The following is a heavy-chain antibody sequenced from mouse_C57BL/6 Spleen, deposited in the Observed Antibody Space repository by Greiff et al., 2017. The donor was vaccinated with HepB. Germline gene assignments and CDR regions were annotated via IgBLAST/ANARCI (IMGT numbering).Heavy chain of an antibody. CDR3: ARHEGVDYDTYYAMDY. CDR1: GYTFTEYT. D-gene: IGHD2-4*01. Sequence: VKLQESGAELVKPGASVKLSCKASGYTFTEYTIHWVKQRSGQGLEWIGWFYPGSGSIKYNEKFKDKATLTADKSSSTVYMELSRLTSEDSAVYFCARHEGVDYDTYYAMDYWGQGTSVTVSS. CDR2: FYPGSGSI. V-gene: IGHV1-62-2*01. J-gene: IGHJ4*01.